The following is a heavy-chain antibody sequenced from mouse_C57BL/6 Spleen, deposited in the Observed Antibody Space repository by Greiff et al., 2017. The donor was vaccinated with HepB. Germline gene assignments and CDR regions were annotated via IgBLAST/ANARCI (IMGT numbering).Heavy chain of an antibody. CDR2: IRNKANGYTT. D-gene: IGHD4-1*01. Sequence: EVKLMESGGGLVQPGGSLSLSCAASGFTFTDYYMSWVRQPPGKALEWLGFIRNKANGYTTEYSASVKGRFTISRDNSQSILYLQMNALRAEDSATYYCATLTGTYWGQGTLVTVSA. J-gene: IGHJ3*01. CDR1: GFTFTDYY. CDR3: ATLTGTY. V-gene: IGHV7-3*01.